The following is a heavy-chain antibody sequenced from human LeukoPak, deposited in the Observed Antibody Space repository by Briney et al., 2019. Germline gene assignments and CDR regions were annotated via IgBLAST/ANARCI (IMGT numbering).Heavy chain of an antibody. Sequence: SETLSLTCAVYGGSFSGYYWSWIRQPPGKGLEWIGEINHSGSTNYNPSLKSRVTISVDTSKNQFSLKLSSVTAADTAVYYCARQISTFTTVRQNAFDIWGQGTMVTVSS. V-gene: IGHV4-34*01. CDR1: GGSFSGYY. CDR2: INHSGST. J-gene: IGHJ3*02. D-gene: IGHD3-10*01. CDR3: ARQISTFTTVRQNAFDI.